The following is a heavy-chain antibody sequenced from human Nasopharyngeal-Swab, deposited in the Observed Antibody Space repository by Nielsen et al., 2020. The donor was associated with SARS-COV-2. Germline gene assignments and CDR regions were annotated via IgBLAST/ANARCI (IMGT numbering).Heavy chain of an antibody. J-gene: IGHJ3*02. CDR3: ARHGGTPGAFDI. CDR2: IYYSGST. CDR1: GGSISSYY. V-gene: IGHV4-59*08. Sequence: SETLSLTCTVSGGSISSYYWSWIRQPPGKGLEWIGYIYYSGSTNYNPSLKSRVTISVDTSKNQFSLKLSSVTAADAAVYYCARHGGTPGAFDIWGQGTMVTVSS. D-gene: IGHD3-16*01.